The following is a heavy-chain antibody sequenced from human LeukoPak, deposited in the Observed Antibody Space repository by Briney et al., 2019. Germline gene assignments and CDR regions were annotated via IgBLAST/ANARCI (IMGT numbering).Heavy chain of an antibody. D-gene: IGHD1-14*01. CDR2: IGVDRGDS. CDR1: GYTFTSYT. CDR3: ARERGIRDAFDF. V-gene: IGHV1-3*03. Sequence: ASVKVSCKASGYTFTSYTIHWVRQAPGQSLEWMGWIGVDRGDSKCSQEFQGRVTLTRDTSATTAYLEVSSLRPEDMAVYYCARERGIRDAFDFWGQGTMVTVSS. J-gene: IGHJ3*01.